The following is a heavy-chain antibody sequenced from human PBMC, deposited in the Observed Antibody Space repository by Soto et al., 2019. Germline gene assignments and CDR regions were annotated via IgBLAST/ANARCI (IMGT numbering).Heavy chain of an antibody. Sequence: PGGSLRLSCAASGFTFSSYAMSWVRQAPGKGLEWVSAISGSGGSTYYADSVKGRFTISRDNSKNTLYLQMNSLRVEDTALYYCARDGIGSVAFWGYLDYWGQRTLVTGSS. CDR3: ARDGIGSVAFWGYLDY. D-gene: IGHD3-16*01. CDR1: GFTFSSYA. V-gene: IGHV3-23*01. J-gene: IGHJ4*02. CDR2: ISGSGGST.